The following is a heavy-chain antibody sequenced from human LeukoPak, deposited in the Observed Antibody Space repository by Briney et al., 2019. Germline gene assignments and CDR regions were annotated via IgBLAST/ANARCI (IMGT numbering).Heavy chain of an antibody. CDR1: GGTFSSYA. V-gene: IGHV1-69*06. J-gene: IGHJ4*02. CDR3: ARGTYYDFWSGYHY. D-gene: IGHD3-3*01. CDR2: IIPIFGTA. Sequence: SVKVSCKASGGTFSSYAISWVRQAPGQGLEWMGGIIPIFGTANYAQKFQGRVTITADKSTSTAYMELSSLRSEDTAVYYCARGTYYDFWSGYHYWGQGTLVTVSS.